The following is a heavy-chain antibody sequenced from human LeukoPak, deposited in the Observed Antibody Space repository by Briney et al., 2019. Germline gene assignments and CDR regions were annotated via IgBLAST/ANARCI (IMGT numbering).Heavy chain of an antibody. D-gene: IGHD6-6*01. CDR1: GYTFTGYY. CDR2: INPSSGGT. CDR3: ARAPHYSSSSPFDY. V-gene: IGHV1-2*02. Sequence: ASVKVSCKASGYTFTGYYMHWVRQAPGQGLEWMGWINPSSGGTNYAQKFQGRVTMTRDTSISTAYMELSRLRSDDTAVYYCARAPHYSSSSPFDYWGQGTLVTVSS. J-gene: IGHJ4*02.